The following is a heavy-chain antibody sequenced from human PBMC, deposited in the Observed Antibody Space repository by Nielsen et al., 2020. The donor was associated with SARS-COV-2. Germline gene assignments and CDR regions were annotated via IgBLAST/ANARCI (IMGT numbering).Heavy chain of an antibody. CDR2: IHYTGNT. CDR3: ARGLLLLWFGDPSKYYFDF. J-gene: IGHJ4*02. Sequence: SETLSLTCTVSGGSIRTDYYWTWIRQPPGKGLKWIGNIHYTGNTYYTPSLESRITISIDASKNQFSLRLSYVTAADTAVYYCARGLLLLWFGDPSKYYFDFWGPGTLVTVSS. D-gene: IGHD3-10*01. CDR1: GGSIRTDYY. V-gene: IGHV4-30-4*02.